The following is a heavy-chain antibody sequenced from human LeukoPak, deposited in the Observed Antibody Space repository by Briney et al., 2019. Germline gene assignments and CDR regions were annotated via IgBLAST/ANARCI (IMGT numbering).Heavy chain of an antibody. V-gene: IGHV4-59*08. CDR2: VFYTGST. D-gene: IGHD1-26*01. Sequence: SKTLSLTCTVSGGSISSYYWSWIRQPPGKGLEWIGFVFYTGSTNSNPSLNSRVTISLDTSKRQFSLNLSSVTAADTALYYCARQVRVTGATGEFDLWGPGTLVTVSS. CDR3: ARQVRVTGATGEFDL. J-gene: IGHJ5*02. CDR1: GGSISSYY.